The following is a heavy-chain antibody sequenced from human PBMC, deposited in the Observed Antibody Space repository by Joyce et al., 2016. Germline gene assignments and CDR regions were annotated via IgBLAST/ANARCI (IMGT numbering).Heavy chain of an antibody. J-gene: IGHJ3*02. Sequence: VLLVESGGGLVKPGGSLRLSCAASGFTFSNTGMTWVRQAPGKGVEWVGRIKSKTDGGTTDYAAPVKGRFTISRDDSKKTRYLQMHGLKTEDTAVYYCSTNTVLGDAFDIWGQGTMVSVSS. V-gene: IGHV3-15*01. CDR3: STNTVLGDAFDI. CDR1: GFTFSNTG. CDR2: IKSKTDGGTT. D-gene: IGHD4-17*01.